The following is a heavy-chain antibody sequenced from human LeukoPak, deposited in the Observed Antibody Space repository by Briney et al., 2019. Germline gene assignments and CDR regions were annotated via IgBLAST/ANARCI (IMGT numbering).Heavy chain of an antibody. CDR1: GGSFSGYY. D-gene: IGHD2-15*01. CDR2: INHSGST. CDR3: ARGPTSYCSGGSCYSWQAYYFDY. J-gene: IGHJ4*02. Sequence: SETLSLTCAVYGGSFSGYYWSWIRQPPGKGLEWIGEINHSGSTNYNPSLKSRVTISVDTSKNQFSLKLSSVTAADTAVYYCARGPTSYCSGGSCYSWQAYYFDYWGQGTLVTVSS. V-gene: IGHV4-34*01.